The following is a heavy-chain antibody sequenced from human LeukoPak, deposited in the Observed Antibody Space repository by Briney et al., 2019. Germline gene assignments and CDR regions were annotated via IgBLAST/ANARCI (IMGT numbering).Heavy chain of an antibody. CDR1: GGSISSGDYY. Sequence: SETLSLTCTVSGGSISSGDYYWRWIRQPPRKGLEWIGYIYYSGSTYYNPSLKSRVTISVDTSKNQFSLKLSSVTAADTAVYYCARAGLGIYFDYWGQGTLVTVSS. CDR2: IYYSGST. V-gene: IGHV4-30-4*01. D-gene: IGHD6-13*01. CDR3: ARAGLGIYFDY. J-gene: IGHJ4*02.